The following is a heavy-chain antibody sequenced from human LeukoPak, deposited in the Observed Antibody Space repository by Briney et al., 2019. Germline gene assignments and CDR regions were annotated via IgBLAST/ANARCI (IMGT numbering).Heavy chain of an antibody. CDR3: ARASGFWTGVITGRGWFDP. D-gene: IGHD2-21*01. J-gene: IGHJ5*02. CDR1: GGSISSSSYY. CDR2: IYYSGST. V-gene: IGHV4-39*07. Sequence: PSETLSLTCTVSGGSISSSSYYWGWIRQPPGKGLEWIGSIYYSGSTYYNPSLKSRVTISVDTSKNQFSLKLSSVTAADTAVYYCARASGFWTGVITGRGWFDPWGQGTLVTVSS.